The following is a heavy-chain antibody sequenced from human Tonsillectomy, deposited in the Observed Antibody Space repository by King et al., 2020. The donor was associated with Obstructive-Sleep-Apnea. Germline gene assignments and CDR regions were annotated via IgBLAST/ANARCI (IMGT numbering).Heavy chain of an antibody. D-gene: IGHD6-6*01. CDR3: AREQEQLRLVDL. CDR1: GFTFSTYA. J-gene: IGHJ2*01. Sequence: VQLVESGGGVVQPGRSLRLSCVASGFTFSTYAIHWVRQAQGEGREWVAVISYDGNKGYYADSVKGRFTISRDNSKNTLYLQMTSLRPEDTAVYYCAREQEQLRLVDLWGRGTLVTVSS. CDR2: ISYDGNKG. V-gene: IGHV3-30-3*01.